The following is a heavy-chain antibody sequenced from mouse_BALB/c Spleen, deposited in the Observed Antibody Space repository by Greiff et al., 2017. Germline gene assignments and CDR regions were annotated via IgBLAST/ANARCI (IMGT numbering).Heavy chain of an antibody. D-gene: IGHD2-2*01. Sequence: QVQLQQPGAELVKPGAPVKLSCKASGYTFTSYWMNWVKQRPGRGLEWIGRIDPSDSETHYNQKFKDKATLTVDKSSSTAYIQLSSLTSEDSAVYDCARGPLLYGYEEYYLDYWGQGTARTVAS. CDR2: IDPSDSET. J-gene: IGHJ2*01. CDR3: ARGPLLYGYEEYYLDY. V-gene: IGHV1-69*02. CDR1: GYTFTSYW.